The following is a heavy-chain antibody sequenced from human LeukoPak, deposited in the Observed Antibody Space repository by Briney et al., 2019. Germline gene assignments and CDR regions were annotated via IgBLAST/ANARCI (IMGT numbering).Heavy chain of an antibody. CDR2: INHSGST. J-gene: IGHJ4*02. Sequence: SETLSLTCAVYGGSFSGYYWSWIRQPPGKGLEWIGEINHSGSTNYNPSLKSRVTISVDTSKNQFSLKLSSVTAADTAVYYCASNYGSGSYHFDYWGQGTLVTVSS. CDR3: ASNYGSGSYHFDY. CDR1: GGSFSGYY. D-gene: IGHD3-10*01. V-gene: IGHV4-34*01.